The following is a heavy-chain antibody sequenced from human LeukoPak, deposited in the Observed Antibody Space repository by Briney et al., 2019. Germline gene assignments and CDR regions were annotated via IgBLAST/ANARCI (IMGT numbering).Heavy chain of an antibody. CDR2: ISAYNGNT. D-gene: IGHD3-10*01. Sequence: ASVKVSCRASGYTFTSYGISWVRQAPGQGLEWMGWISAYNGNTNYAQKLQGRVTMTTDTSTSTAYMELRSLRSDDTAVYYCAYVDYCGSGTWFDPWGQGTLVTVSS. CDR3: AYVDYCGSGTWFDP. CDR1: GYTFTSYG. J-gene: IGHJ5*02. V-gene: IGHV1-18*04.